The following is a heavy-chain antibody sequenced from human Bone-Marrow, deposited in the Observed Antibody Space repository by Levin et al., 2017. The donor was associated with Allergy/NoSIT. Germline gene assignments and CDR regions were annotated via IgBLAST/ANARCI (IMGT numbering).Heavy chain of an antibody. CDR2: IIPIFGTA. J-gene: IGHJ6*03. D-gene: IGHD1-7*01. V-gene: IGHV1-69*13. Sequence: SVKVSCKASGGTFSSYAISWVRQAPGQGLEWMGGIIPIFGTANYAQKFQGRVTITADESTSTAYMELSSLRSEDTAVYYCATVLTGTTWRRDYYMDVWGKGTTVTVSS. CDR3: ATVLTGTTWRRDYYMDV. CDR1: GGTFSSYA.